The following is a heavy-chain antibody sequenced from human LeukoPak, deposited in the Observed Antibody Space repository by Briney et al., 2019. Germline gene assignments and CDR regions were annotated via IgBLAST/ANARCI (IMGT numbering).Heavy chain of an antibody. Sequence: ASVKASCKASGYTFTSSAMHWMRQAPGQPLEWMGWINAGNGKTEYSQKFQARVTITRDTSARPAYMEPSSLRSEDAAEYYCAKEAGGSGKEYFDYGGQGTLVTVSS. CDR3: AKEAGGSGKEYFDY. J-gene: IGHJ4*02. CDR1: GYTFTSSA. V-gene: IGHV1-3*01. D-gene: IGHD2-15*01. CDR2: INAGNGKT.